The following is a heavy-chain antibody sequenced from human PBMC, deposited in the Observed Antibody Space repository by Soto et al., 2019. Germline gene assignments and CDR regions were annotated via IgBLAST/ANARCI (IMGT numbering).Heavy chain of an antibody. CDR3: TTVPPGGILYYYYGMDV. Sequence: GGSLRLSCAASGFTFSNAWMNWVRQAPGKGLEWVGRIKSKTDGGTTDYAEPVKGRFTISRDDSKNTLYLQMNSLKTEDTAVYYCTTVPPGGILYYYYGMDVWGQGTTVTVSS. J-gene: IGHJ6*02. CDR1: GFTFSNAW. D-gene: IGHD6-25*01. CDR2: IKSKTDGGTT. V-gene: IGHV3-15*07.